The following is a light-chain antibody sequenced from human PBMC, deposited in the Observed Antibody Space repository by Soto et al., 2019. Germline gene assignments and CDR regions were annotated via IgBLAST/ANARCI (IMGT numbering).Light chain of an antibody. Sequence: QSVLTQPASVSGSPGQSITISCAGTSSDIGNYHLVSWYQQHPGKAPKLIICEVNKRPSVISDRFSGSKSGNTASLTISGLQAEDEADYYCCSYAGTVAYVFGSGTKVTVL. CDR1: SSDIGNYHL. J-gene: IGLJ1*01. CDR3: CSYAGTVAYV. CDR2: EVN. V-gene: IGLV2-23*02.